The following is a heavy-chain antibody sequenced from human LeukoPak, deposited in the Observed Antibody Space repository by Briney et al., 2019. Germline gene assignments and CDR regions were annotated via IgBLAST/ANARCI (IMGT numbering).Heavy chain of an antibody. D-gene: IGHD6-13*01. V-gene: IGHV4-34*01. Sequence: PSETLSLTCTVPGGSISGYYWSWIRQPPGKGLEWIGEINHSGSTNYNPSLKSRVAISVDTSKTQFSLKLSSVTAADTAVYYCARGYSSSWSNYYFDYWGQGTLVTVSS. J-gene: IGHJ4*02. CDR3: ARGYSSSWSNYYFDY. CDR1: GGSISGYY. CDR2: INHSGST.